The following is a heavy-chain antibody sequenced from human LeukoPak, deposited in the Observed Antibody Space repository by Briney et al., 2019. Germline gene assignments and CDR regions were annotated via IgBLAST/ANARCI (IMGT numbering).Heavy chain of an antibody. D-gene: IGHD1-26*01. CDR2: ICYSGST. J-gene: IGHJ5*02. V-gene: IGHV4-39*07. CDR3: ASLSGGYYAGWCDP. CDR1: GGSISSSSYY. Sequence: SETLSLTCTVSGGSISSSSYYWGWIRQPPGKGLEWIGSICYSGSTYYNPSLKSRVTISVDTSKNQFSIKLTAWPAPGTALFFCASLSGGYYAGWCDPWGEATQVTVPS.